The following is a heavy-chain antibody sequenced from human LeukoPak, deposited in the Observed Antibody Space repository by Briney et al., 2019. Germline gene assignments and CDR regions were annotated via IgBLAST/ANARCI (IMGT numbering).Heavy chain of an antibody. V-gene: IGHV1-24*01. J-gene: IGHJ4*02. CDR2: FDPEDGET. CDR3: ATINGLWSGEYHGGFDY. Sequence: ASVKVSCKVSGYTLTELSMHWVRQAPGKGLEWMGGFDPEDGETIYAQKFQGRVTMTEDTSTDTAYMELSSLRSEDTAVYYCATINGLWSGEYHGGFDYWGQGTLVTVSS. D-gene: IGHD3-10*01. CDR1: GYTLTELS.